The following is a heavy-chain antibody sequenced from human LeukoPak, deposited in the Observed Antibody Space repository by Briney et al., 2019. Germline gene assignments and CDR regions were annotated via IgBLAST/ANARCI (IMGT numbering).Heavy chain of an antibody. V-gene: IGHV3-9*01. Sequence: GGSLRLSCAASGFTFDDYAMHWVRQAPGKGLEWVSGITWNSGSIAYADSVKGRFTISRDNAKNSLYLQMNSLRTEDTAVYYCVRVSGFCTNGVCPSFDPWGQGTLVTASS. CDR3: VRVSGFCTNGVCPSFDP. CDR1: GFTFDDYA. CDR2: ITWNSGSI. J-gene: IGHJ5*02. D-gene: IGHD2-8*01.